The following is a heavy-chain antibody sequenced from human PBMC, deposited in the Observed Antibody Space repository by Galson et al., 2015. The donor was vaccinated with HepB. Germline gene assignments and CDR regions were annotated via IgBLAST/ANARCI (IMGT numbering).Heavy chain of an antibody. V-gene: IGHV3-7*01. D-gene: IGHD6-13*01. CDR3: ARARRHSTPDPHHFDY. J-gene: IGHJ4*02. CDR2: INADGSEK. Sequence: SLRLSCAASGFTLRNYWMSWVRQAPGKGLEWVANINADGSEKYYVDSVRGRFTISRDNAENSVSLQMNSQRAEDTAVYYCARARRHSTPDPHHFDYWGQGSLVTVSS. CDR1: GFTLRNYW.